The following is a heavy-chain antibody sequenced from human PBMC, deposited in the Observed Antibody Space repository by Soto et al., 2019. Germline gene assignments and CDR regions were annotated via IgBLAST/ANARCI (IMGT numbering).Heavy chain of an antibody. CDR3: ARLLGYSSAYYYGIDA. D-gene: IGHD5-12*01. Sequence: GESLNTSCQRPAYNFPYHWIGWVLQPPGKGLEWMGIIYPGYSDTRYSPSFQGQGTFSAGGSIRTAYLQCTSLKASDTAIYYCARLLGYSSAYYYGIDAWGQGTPVTVSS. CDR1: AYNFPYHW. J-gene: IGHJ6*02. CDR2: IYPGYSDT. V-gene: IGHV5-51*01.